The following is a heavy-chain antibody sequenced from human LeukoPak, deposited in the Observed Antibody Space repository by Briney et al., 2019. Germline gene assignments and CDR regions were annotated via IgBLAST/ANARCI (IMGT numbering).Heavy chain of an antibody. V-gene: IGHV1-8*01. CDR2: MNPNSGNT. Sequence: ASVKVSCKASGYTFTSYDINWVRQATGQGLEWMGWMNPNSGNTGYAQKFQGRVTVTRNTSISTAYMELSSLRSEDTAVYYCAREGRDYGGNANYYYGMDVWGQGTTVTVSS. J-gene: IGHJ6*02. D-gene: IGHD4-23*01. CDR1: GYTFTSYD. CDR3: AREGRDYGGNANYYYGMDV.